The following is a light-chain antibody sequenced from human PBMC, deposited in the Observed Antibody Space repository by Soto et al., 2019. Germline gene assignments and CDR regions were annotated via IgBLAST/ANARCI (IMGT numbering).Light chain of an antibody. CDR1: SSDVGSYNL. CDR2: EGS. CDR3: CSYAGSVV. Sequence: QSALTQPASESGCPGQSITISCTGTSSDVGSYNLVSWYQQHPGKAPKLMIYEGSKRPSGVSNRFSGSKSGNTASLTISGLQAEDEADYYCCSYAGSVVFGGGTKLTVL. J-gene: IGLJ2*01. V-gene: IGLV2-23*01.